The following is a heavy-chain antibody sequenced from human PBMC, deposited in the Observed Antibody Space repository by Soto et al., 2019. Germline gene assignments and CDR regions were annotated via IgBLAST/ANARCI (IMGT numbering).Heavy chain of an antibody. CDR1: GYTFTSYG. J-gene: IGHJ4*02. CDR3: TRSGYYSPPDY. V-gene: IGHV1-18*01. CDR2: ISAYNGNT. Sequence: QVQLVQSGAEVKKPGASVKVSCKASGYTFTSYGISWVRQAPGQGLEWMGWISAYNGNTNYAQNLQGRVTMTTDTPTSTVYMELRSLRSDDTAVYYCTRSGYYSPPDYWRQGTLVTVSS. D-gene: IGHD3-22*01.